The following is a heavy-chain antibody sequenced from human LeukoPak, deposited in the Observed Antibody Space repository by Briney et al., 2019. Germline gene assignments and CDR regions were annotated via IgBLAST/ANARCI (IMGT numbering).Heavy chain of an antibody. V-gene: IGHV3-23*01. CDR3: ARSLRHCTSTSCSLYYYMDV. Sequence: GGSLRLSCAASGFSLSSYAMSWVRQAPGKGLEWVSSISGSGDDTYTADPVKGRFTISRDNSKKTLFLQMTSLRDGDTAVYYCARSLRHCTSTSCSLYYYMDVWGKGTTVTVSS. D-gene: IGHD2-2*01. J-gene: IGHJ6*03. CDR1: GFSLSSYA. CDR2: ISGSGDDT.